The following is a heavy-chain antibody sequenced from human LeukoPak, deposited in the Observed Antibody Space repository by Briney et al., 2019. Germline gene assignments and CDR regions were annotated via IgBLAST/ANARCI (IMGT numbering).Heavy chain of an antibody. D-gene: IGHD3-16*01. CDR2: IHQSGIT. Sequence: PSETLSLTCAVSTDSFSSHYWSWVRQHPGKGLEWIGDIHQSGITTYNPSLKSRVTLSLDTSRNHFSLKLTSLTAADTAIYYCARSAFDYVWGTLGHWGQGSLVTVSS. V-gene: IGHV4-34*01. CDR3: ARSAFDYVWGTLGH. CDR1: TDSFSSHY. J-gene: IGHJ5*02.